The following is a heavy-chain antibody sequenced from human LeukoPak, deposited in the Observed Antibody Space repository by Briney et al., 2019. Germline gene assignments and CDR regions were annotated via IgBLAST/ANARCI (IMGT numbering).Heavy chain of an antibody. V-gene: IGHV3-21*01. Sequence: GGSLRLSCAASGFTFSSYSMNWVRQAPGKGLEWVSSISRSSSYIYYADSVKGRFTISRDNAKNSLYLQMNSLRAEDTAVYYCARELGGLLWFGDWGQGTLVTVSS. CDR3: ARELGGLLWFGD. CDR1: GFTFSSYS. J-gene: IGHJ4*02. CDR2: ISRSSSYI. D-gene: IGHD3-10*01.